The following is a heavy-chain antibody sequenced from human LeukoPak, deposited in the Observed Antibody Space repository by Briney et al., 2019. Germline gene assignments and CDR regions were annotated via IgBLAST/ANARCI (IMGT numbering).Heavy chain of an antibody. CDR3: ARVIMAAAYYFDY. Sequence: GGSLRLSCAASGFTFSSYSMNWVRQAPGKGLEWVSSISSSSSCIYYADSVKGRFTISRDNAKNSLYLQMNSLRAEDTAVYYCARVIMAAAYYFDYWGQGTLVTVSS. CDR1: GFTFSSYS. CDR2: ISSSSSCI. D-gene: IGHD6-13*01. V-gene: IGHV3-21*01. J-gene: IGHJ4*02.